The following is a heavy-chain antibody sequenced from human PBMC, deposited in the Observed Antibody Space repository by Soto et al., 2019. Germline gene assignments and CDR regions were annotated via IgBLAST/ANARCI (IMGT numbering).Heavy chain of an antibody. CDR1: GGSISSGGYS. CDR2: IYHSVST. V-gene: IGHV4-30-2*01. CDR3: ARGPPLGF. Sequence: PSETLSLTCAVSGGSISSGGYSWSWIRQPPGKGLECIGYIYHSVSTYYNPSLKSRVTISVDRSKNQLSLKLSSVTAADTAVYYCARGPPLGFWGQGTLVTVSS. J-gene: IGHJ4*02.